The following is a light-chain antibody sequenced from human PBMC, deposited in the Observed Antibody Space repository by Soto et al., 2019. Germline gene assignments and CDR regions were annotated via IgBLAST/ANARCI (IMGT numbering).Light chain of an antibody. CDR1: QGIGTY. CDR3: QQVNTYPFT. J-gene: IGKJ3*01. V-gene: IGKV1-9*01. CDR2: AAS. Sequence: IQMTQSPSSLSASVGDRVTITCRASQGIGTYFAWYQQKPGIAPTLLIYAASTLQTGVPSRFSGSGSGTDFTLTISSLQPEDVATYYCQQVNTYPFTFGPGTKVGIK.